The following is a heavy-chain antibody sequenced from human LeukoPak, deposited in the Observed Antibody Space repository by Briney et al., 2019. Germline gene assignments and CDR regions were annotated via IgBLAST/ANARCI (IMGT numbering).Heavy chain of an antibody. V-gene: IGHV5-51*01. CDR2: IYPGDSDT. D-gene: IGHD3-10*01. CDR3: ARCLYYYGSGSYYQTTYYYMDV. CDR1: GYSFTSYW. J-gene: IGHJ6*03. Sequence: GESLKISCKGFGYSFTSYWIGWVRQMPGKGMEWIGIIYPGDSDTRYSPSFQGQVNISADKSISTAYLQWSSLKASDTAMYYCARCLYYYGSGSYYQTTYYYMDVWGKGTTVTVSS.